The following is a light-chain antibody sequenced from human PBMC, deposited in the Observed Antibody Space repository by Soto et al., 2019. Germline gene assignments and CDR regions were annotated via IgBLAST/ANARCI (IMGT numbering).Light chain of an antibody. CDR3: CSYAGSYTLV. Sequence: QSALTQPRSVSGSPGQSVTISCTGTSSDIGDSNYVSWYQQHPGKAPKLLIYDVTRWPSGVPDRFSGSKSGNTASLTISGLQAEDEADYFCCSYAGSYTLVFGGGTKVTVL. CDR2: DVT. J-gene: IGLJ2*01. V-gene: IGLV2-11*01. CDR1: SSDIGDSNY.